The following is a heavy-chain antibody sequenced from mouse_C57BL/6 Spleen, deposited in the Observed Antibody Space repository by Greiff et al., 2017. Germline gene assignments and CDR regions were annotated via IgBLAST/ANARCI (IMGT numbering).Heavy chain of an antibody. CDR1: GYAFSSSW. J-gene: IGHJ2*01. Sequence: VQLQESGPELVKPGASVKISCKASGYAFSSSWMNWVKQRPGKGLEWIGRIYPGDGDTNYNGKFKGKATLTADKSSSTAYMQLSSLTSEDSAVYFCARENNYYGYYFGDWGQGTTLTVSS. D-gene: IGHD1-1*01. CDR3: ARENNYYGYYFGD. CDR2: IYPGDGDT. V-gene: IGHV1-82*01.